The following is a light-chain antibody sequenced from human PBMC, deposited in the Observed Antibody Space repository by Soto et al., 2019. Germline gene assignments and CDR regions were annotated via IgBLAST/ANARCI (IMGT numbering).Light chain of an antibody. Sequence: LTQPASVSGSPGQSITISCTGTSSDVGSYSLISWYQQQPGKAPKLVIYGASERPSGVSDRFSGSKSGNTASLTISGLQPEDEADYYCCSYAGSSSLVFGTGTKVTVL. V-gene: IGLV2-23*01. J-gene: IGLJ1*01. CDR2: GAS. CDR1: SSDVGSYSL. CDR3: CSYAGSSSLV.